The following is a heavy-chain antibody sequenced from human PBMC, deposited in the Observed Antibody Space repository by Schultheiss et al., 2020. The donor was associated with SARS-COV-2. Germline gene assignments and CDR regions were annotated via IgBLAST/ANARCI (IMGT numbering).Heavy chain of an antibody. Sequence: SETLSLTCTVSGGSISSGGYYWSWIRQHPGKGLEWIGYIYYSGSTYYNPSLKSLVTISVDTSKNQFSLKLSSVTAADTAVYYCARGNTMIAWAFDIWGQGTVVTGSS. J-gene: IGHJ3*02. CDR3: ARGNTMIAWAFDI. CDR2: IYYSGST. V-gene: IGHV4-31*01. D-gene: IGHD3-22*01. CDR1: GGSISSGGYY.